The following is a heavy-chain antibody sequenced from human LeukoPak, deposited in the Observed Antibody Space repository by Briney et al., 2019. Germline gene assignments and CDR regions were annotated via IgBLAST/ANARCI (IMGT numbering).Heavy chain of an antibody. J-gene: IGHJ6*03. CDR1: GGSISSYY. CDR2: IYYSGST. Sequence: KPSETLSLTCTVSGGSISSYYWSWIRQPPGKGLEWIGYIYYSGSTNYNPSLKSRVTISVDTSKNQFSLKLSSVTAADTAVYYCARGGDYYGSGSYYNHLYYMDVWGKGTTVTISS. D-gene: IGHD3-10*01. CDR3: ARGGDYYGSGSYYNHLYYMDV. V-gene: IGHV4-59*01.